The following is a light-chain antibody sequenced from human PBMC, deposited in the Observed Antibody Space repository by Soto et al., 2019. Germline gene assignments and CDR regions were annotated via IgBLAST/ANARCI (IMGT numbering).Light chain of an antibody. Sequence: EIVLTQSPGTLSLSPGERATLSCRASQSVSSSYLAWYQQKPGQAPRPLIYGASSRAIGIPDRFSGSGSGTEFTLTISSLQPDDFATYYCQQYNSYSKTFGQGTKVEIK. CDR3: QQYNSYSKT. CDR2: GAS. J-gene: IGKJ1*01. CDR1: QSVSSSY. V-gene: IGKV3-20*01.